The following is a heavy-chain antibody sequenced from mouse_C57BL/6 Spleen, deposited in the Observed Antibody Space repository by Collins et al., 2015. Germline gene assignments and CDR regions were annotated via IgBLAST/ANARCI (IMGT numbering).Heavy chain of an antibody. D-gene: IGHD1-1*01. CDR1: GFSLSTFGMG. Sequence: QVTLKESGPGILQPSQTLSLTCSFSGFSLSTFGMGVGWIRQPSGKGLEWPAHIWWDDDKYYNPALKSRLTISKDTSKNQVFLKIANVDTADTATYYCARSLYYYGSSYFDYWGQGTTLTVSS. CDR3: ARSLYYYGSSYFDY. J-gene: IGHJ2*01. V-gene: IGHV8-8*01. CDR2: IWWDDDK.